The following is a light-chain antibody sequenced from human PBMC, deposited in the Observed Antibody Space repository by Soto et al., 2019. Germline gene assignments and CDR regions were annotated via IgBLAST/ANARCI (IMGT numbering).Light chain of an antibody. V-gene: IGKV3-20*01. J-gene: IGKJ1*01. CDR2: GAS. CDR1: QSVSSNY. CDR3: QQYGNSPWT. Sequence: DIVLTQSPGTLCLSPGERATLSCRASQSVSSNYLAWYQQKRGQAPRLLIYGASSRATDIPDRFSGSGSGTDFTLTISRLEPEDFALYYCQQYGNSPWTFGQGTKVEI.